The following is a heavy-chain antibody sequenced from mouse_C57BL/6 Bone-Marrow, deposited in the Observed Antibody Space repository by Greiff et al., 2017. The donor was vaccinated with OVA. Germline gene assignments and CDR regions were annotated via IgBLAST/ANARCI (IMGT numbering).Heavy chain of an antibody. V-gene: IGHV1-69*01. CDR1: GYTFTSYW. Sequence: QVQLQQPGAELVMPGASVKLSCKASGYTFTSYWMHWVKLRPGQGLEWIGEIDPSDSYTNYNQKFKGKSTLTVDKSSSTAYMQLSSLTSEDSAVYYCARNPYWYFDVWGTGTTVTVSS. CDR3: ARNPYWYFDV. J-gene: IGHJ1*03. CDR2: IDPSDSYT.